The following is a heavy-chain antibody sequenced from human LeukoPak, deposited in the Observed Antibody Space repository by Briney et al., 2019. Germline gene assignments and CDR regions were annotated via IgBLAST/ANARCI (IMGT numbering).Heavy chain of an antibody. J-gene: IGHJ4*02. V-gene: IGHV3-23*01. D-gene: IGHD3-22*01. CDR1: GFTFSSYA. CDR3: AKDTNYYDSSGYLPFDY. Sequence: PGGSLRLSCAASGFTFSSYAMSWVRQAPGKGLEWVSAISGSGGSTYYADSVKGRFTISRDNSKNTLYLQMNSLRAEDTAVYYCAKDTNYYDSSGYLPFDYWGQGTLVTVSS. CDR2: ISGSGGST.